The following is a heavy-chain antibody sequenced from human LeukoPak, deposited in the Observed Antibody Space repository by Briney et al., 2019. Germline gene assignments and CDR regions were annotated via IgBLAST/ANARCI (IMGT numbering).Heavy chain of an antibody. CDR3: ARSRGGSSCGVGDNFDY. V-gene: IGHV3-33*01. CDR1: GFTFSSYS. CDR2: IWYDGSNK. D-gene: IGHD2-15*01. J-gene: IGHJ4*02. Sequence: GGSLTLSCAASGFTFSSYSMHWVRQAPGKGLEWVAVIWYDGSNKYYADLVKGRFTITRHNSKSMVYLQMNSLRAEDTALYYCARSRGGSSCGVGDNFDYWGQGPLVTVSS.